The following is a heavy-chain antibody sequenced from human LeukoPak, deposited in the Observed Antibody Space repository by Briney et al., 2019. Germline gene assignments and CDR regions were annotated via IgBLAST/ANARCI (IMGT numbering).Heavy chain of an antibody. V-gene: IGHV3-9*01. CDR2: ISWNSGSI. J-gene: IGHJ4*02. D-gene: IGHD5-24*01. CDR1: GFTFDDYA. Sequence: GGSLRLSCAASGFTFDDYAMHCVRQAPGQGLEWVSGISWNSGSIDYADSVKGRFTISRDNSKNTLYLQMNSMRAEDTDLYYCARDREMVYFDYWGQGTLVTVSS. CDR3: ARDREMVYFDY.